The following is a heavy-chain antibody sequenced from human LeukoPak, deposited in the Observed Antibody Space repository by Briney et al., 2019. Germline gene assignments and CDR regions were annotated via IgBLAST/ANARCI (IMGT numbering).Heavy chain of an antibody. J-gene: IGHJ5*02. D-gene: IGHD4-23*01. CDR3: ARGYYGGNSAWFDP. CDR1: GYTFTGYY. V-gene: IGHV1-2*02. Sequence: ASVKVSCKASGYTFTGYYMHWVRQAPGQGLEWMGWINPNSGGTNYAQKFQGRVTMTRDTSISTAYMELSRLRSDDTAVYYCARGYYGGNSAWFDPWGRGTLVTVSS. CDR2: INPNSGGT.